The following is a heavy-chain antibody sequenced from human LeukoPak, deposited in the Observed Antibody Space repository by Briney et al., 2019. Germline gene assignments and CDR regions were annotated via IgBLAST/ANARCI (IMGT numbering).Heavy chain of an antibody. CDR3: ARDRNGYGFAHLDY. V-gene: IGHV1-2*02. D-gene: IGHD2-15*01. CDR1: GFTFTSYA. CDR2: ITPSGGT. J-gene: IGHJ4*02. Sequence: ASVKVSCKASGFTFTSYAIHWVRQAPGQGLEWMGWITPSGGTNYTQKFQGRDAITWDTSITTAYMDLSRLTSDDTAVYYCARDRNGYGFAHLDYWGEGALVTVSS.